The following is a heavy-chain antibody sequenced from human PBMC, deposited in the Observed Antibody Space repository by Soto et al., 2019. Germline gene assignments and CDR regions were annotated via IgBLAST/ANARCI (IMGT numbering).Heavy chain of an antibody. J-gene: IGHJ4*02. D-gene: IGHD1-26*01. CDR1: GYTFTSYG. Sequence: ASVKVSCKASGYTFTSYGISWVRQAPGQGLEWMGWISAYNGNTNYAQKLQGRVTMTTDTSTSTAYMELRSLRSDDTAAYYCARDSRVWELLSYFDYGGQGTLVTVAS. CDR3: ARDSRVWELLSYFDY. CDR2: ISAYNGNT. V-gene: IGHV1-18*04.